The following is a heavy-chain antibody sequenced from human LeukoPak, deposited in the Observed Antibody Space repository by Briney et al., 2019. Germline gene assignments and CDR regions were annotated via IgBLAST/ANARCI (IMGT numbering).Heavy chain of an antibody. CDR3: ARLPYSSSWYGTFDY. CDR2: IYYSGST. J-gene: IGHJ4*02. Sequence: SETLSLTCAVSGGSISSGGYSWSWIRQPPGKGLEWIGYIYYSGSTNYNPSLKSRVTISVDTSKNQFSLKLSSVTAADTAVYYCARLPYSSSWYGTFDYWGQGTLVTVSS. V-gene: IGHV4-61*08. D-gene: IGHD6-13*01. CDR1: GGSISSGGYS.